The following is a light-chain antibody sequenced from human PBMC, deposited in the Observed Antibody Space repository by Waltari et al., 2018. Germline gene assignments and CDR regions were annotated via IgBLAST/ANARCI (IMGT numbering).Light chain of an antibody. CDR3: QVWDSSSDHVV. Sequence: SYVLTQPPSVSVAPGKTASITCGGNHLGSKSVHWYQRKAGQAPELVIFYNDDRPSGIPERFSCSNSGNTATLTISRVEAGDEADYYCQVWDSSSDHVVFGGGTKLTVL. J-gene: IGLJ2*01. CDR2: YND. V-gene: IGLV3-21*04. CDR1: HLGSKS.